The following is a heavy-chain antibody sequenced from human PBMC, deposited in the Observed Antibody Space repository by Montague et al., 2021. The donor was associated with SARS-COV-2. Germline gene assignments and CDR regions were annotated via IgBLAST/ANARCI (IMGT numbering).Heavy chain of an antibody. Sequence: SLRLSCAASGFTFDDYAMHWVRQAPGKGLEWVSGISWNSGSIGYADSVKGRFTISRDNAKNSLHLQMNSLRAEDTALYYCAKDMGGAVAVPPHYYYYGMDVWGQGTTVTVSS. CDR3: AKDMGGAVAVPPHYYYYGMDV. J-gene: IGHJ6*02. CDR1: GFTFDDYA. CDR2: ISWNSGSI. V-gene: IGHV3-9*01. D-gene: IGHD6-19*01.